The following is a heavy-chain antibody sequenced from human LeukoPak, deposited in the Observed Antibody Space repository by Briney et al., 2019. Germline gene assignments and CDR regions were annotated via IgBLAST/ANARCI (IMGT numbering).Heavy chain of an antibody. CDR2: ISSSSYI. D-gene: IGHD3-10*01. CDR3: ARDRQAYGSGSPLDI. Sequence: GGSLRLSCAASGFTFSSYSMNRVRQAPGKGLEWVSSISSSSYIYYADSVKGRFTISRDNAKNSLYLQMNSLRAEDTAVYYCARDRQAYGSGSPLDIWGQGTMVTVSS. J-gene: IGHJ3*02. CDR1: GFTFSSYS. V-gene: IGHV3-21*01.